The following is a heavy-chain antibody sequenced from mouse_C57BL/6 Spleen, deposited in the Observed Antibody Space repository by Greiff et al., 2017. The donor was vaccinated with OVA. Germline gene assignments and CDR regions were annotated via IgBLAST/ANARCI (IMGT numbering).Heavy chain of an antibody. CDR1: GYTFTSYW. V-gene: IGHV1-55*01. J-gene: IGHJ3*01. D-gene: IGHD2-4*01. CDR3: ARSGDYDRTWFAY. Sequence: QVQLKQSGAELVKPGASVKMSCKASGYTFTSYWITWVKQRPGQGLEWIGDIYPGSGSTNYNEKFKSKATLTVDTSSSTAYMQLSSLTSEDSAVYYCARSGDYDRTWFAYWGQGTLVTVSA. CDR2: IYPGSGST.